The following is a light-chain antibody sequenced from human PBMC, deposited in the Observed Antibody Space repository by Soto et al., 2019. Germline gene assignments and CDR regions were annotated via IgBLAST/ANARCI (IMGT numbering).Light chain of an antibody. CDR3: TSYAGSNNFYV. CDR1: SSGVGGYNF. V-gene: IGLV2-8*01. Sequence: SVLTQPPPPSGSPGQSVPTSRTGNSSGVGGYNFVSCYQQHPGKAPKLIIYEVSKRPSRVPDRFSGSKSGNTVSLTVSGLQAEDEADYYCTSYAGSNNFYVFGTRTKVTVL. J-gene: IGLJ1*01. CDR2: EVS.